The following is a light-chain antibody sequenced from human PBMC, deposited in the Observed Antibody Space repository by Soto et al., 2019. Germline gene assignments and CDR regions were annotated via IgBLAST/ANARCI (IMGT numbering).Light chain of an antibody. J-gene: IGLJ1*01. CDR1: SSDVGAYNF. CDR2: EVT. CDR3: SSYTTSAPYV. V-gene: IGLV2-14*01. Sequence: QSALTQPASVSGSPGQSITISCTGTSSDVGAYNFVSWYQFHPGRAPKLIIYEVTIRPSGVSNRFSRSKSGNTASLTISGLQAEDEADYYCSSYTTSAPYVFGSGTKVTVL.